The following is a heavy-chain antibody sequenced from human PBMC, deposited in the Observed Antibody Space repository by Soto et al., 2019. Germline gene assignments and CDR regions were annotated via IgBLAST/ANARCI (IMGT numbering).Heavy chain of an antibody. CDR2: ISSSGGGSK. CDR1: GLTFSSFE. D-gene: IGHD5-18*01. V-gene: IGHV3-48*03. CDR3: ARAHSGYRYGQDGYYQYYAMDV. J-gene: IGHJ6*02. Sequence: EVQLVESGGGLVQPGGSLRLSCADSGLTFSSFEMNWVRQAPGKGLEWISYISSSGGGSKYYADSVKGRFTISRDNAKNSLFLQMDSLRAEDTAVYYCARAHSGYRYGQDGYYQYYAMDVWGQGTTVTVSS.